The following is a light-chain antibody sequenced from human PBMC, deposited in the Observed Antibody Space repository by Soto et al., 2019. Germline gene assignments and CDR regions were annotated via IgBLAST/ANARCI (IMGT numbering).Light chain of an antibody. CDR1: SSDVGGYNY. J-gene: IGLJ2*01. Sequence: QSALTQPRSVSGSPGQSVTIYCNGTSSDVGGYNYVSWYQQHPGKAPKLIIYAVSGRPSGVPDRFSGSKSGNTASLTISGLQADDEADYYCCSYAGYYTLVFGGGTKLTVL. CDR2: AVS. V-gene: IGLV2-11*01. CDR3: CSYAGYYTLV.